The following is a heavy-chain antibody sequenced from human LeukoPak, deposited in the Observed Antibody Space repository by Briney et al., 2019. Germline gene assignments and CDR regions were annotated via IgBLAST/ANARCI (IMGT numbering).Heavy chain of an antibody. CDR2: IIPIFNIV. J-gene: IGHJ4*02. Sequence: SVKVSCKVSGGTFSSNAISWVRQAPGQGLEWMGGIIPIFNIVNYAQKFQGRVTIIADKSASTAYMELSSLRFEDTAVYYCARGRLIGAPDERYYLDYWGQGTLVTVSS. D-gene: IGHD2-2*01. V-gene: IGHV1-69*10. CDR1: GGTFSSNA. CDR3: ARGRLIGAPDERYYLDY.